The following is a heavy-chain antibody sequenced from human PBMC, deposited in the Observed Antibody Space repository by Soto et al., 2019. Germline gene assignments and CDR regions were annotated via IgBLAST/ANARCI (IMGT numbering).Heavy chain of an antibody. CDR2: IYYSGST. D-gene: IGHD5-12*01. CDR1: GCCVSSGSYY. J-gene: IGHJ5*02. V-gene: IGHV4-61*01. Sequence: SETLSLTCTVSGCCVSSGSYYWICNLQPPGKGREWIGYIYYSGSTNYTPSLKSRVTISVDTSKNQFSLKLSSVTAEDTAVYYCARVFGEVAPLAHYNWFDPWGQGTLVTVSS. CDR3: ARVFGEVAPLAHYNWFDP.